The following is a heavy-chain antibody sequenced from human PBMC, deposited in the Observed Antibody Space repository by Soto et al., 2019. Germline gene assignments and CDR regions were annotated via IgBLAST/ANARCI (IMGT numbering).Heavy chain of an antibody. V-gene: IGHV4-30-2*06. CDR1: GGSMNIGSHS. Sequence: SETLSLTCSVSGGSMNIGSHSWNWIRQSPGKGLEWIGFVYYSGTTYYNPVLNGRVTISVDRAKSQFSLQLRSVTVSADLFNSKIFLEVHSLGAADTAVYYCARAGFWNLDSWGQGTPVTVSS. J-gene: IGHJ4*02. CDR3: IFLEVHSLGAADTAVYYCARAGFWNLDS. CDR2: VYYSGTT. D-gene: IGHD1-1*01.